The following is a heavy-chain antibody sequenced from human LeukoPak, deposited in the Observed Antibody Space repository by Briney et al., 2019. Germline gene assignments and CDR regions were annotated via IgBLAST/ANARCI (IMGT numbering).Heavy chain of an antibody. D-gene: IGHD4-23*01. V-gene: IGHV4-59*08. CDR3: AILSGGNTGPFDY. CDR1: GGSLGSYY. Sequence: SETLSLTCTVSGGSLGSYYWSWIRQPPGGGLEWIGYIYYSGNTNYNPSLKSRVSISVDTSKNQFSLKLTSLTAADTAVYSCAILSGGNTGPFDYWGQGTLVTVSS. J-gene: IGHJ4*02. CDR2: IYYSGNT.